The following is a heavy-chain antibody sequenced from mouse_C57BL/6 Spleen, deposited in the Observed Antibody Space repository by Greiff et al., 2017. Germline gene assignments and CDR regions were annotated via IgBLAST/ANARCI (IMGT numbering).Heavy chain of an antibody. Sequence: VQLQQSGAELVRPGASVTLSCTASGFNIKDDYMHWVKQRPEQGLEWIGLIDPENGDTEYASKFQGKATITADTSSNTAYLQLSSLTSEDTAVYYCTTGYYASWGQGTTLTVSS. CDR1: GFNIKDDY. J-gene: IGHJ2*01. CDR3: TTGYYAS. V-gene: IGHV14-4*01. CDR2: IDPENGDT. D-gene: IGHD1-1*01.